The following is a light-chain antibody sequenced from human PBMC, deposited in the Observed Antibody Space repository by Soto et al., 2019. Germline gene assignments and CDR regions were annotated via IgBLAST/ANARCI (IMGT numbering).Light chain of an antibody. CDR2: EVT. CDR1: SSDVGGYNY. J-gene: IGLJ2*01. Sequence: QSALTQPPSASGSPGQSVTISCTGTSSDVGGYNYVSWYQQHPGKAPKLMIYEVTKRPSGVPDRFSGSKSGITASLTVSWLQADDEAHYYCSSYAGSNTVVFGGGTKLTVL. CDR3: SSYAGSNTVV. V-gene: IGLV2-8*01.